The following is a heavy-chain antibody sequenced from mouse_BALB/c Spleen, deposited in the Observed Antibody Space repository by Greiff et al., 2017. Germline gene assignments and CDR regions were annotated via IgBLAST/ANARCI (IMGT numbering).Heavy chain of an antibody. Sequence: EVMLVESGGGLVKPGGSLKLSCAASGFAFSSYDMSWVRQTPEKRLEWVAYISSGGGSTYYPDTVKGRFTISRDNAKNTLYLQMSSLKSEDTAMYYCARHRYGCSHYFDYWGQGTTLTVSS. CDR1: GFAFSSYD. D-gene: IGHD1-1*01. CDR3: ARHRYGCSHYFDY. CDR2: ISSGGGST. J-gene: IGHJ2*01. V-gene: IGHV5-12-1*01.